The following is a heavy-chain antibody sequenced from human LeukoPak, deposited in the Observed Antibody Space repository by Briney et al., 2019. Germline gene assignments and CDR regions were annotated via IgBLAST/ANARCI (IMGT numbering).Heavy chain of an antibody. J-gene: IGHJ4*02. Sequence: GASVKVSCKASGYTFTAYYIHWVRQAPGRGLEWMGRINPNSGDTNYAQRFQGRVTMTRDTSITTAYMELSRLRSDDTAVYYCARGYLDSSGFYRGSIDYWGQGTLVTVSS. CDR3: ARGYLDSSGFYRGSIDY. V-gene: IGHV1-2*06. CDR2: INPNSGDT. CDR1: GYTFTAYY. D-gene: IGHD3-22*01.